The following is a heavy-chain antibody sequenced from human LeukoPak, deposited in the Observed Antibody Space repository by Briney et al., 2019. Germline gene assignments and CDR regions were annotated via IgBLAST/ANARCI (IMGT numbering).Heavy chain of an antibody. CDR1: GFTFSYYG. CDR3: AKAMSTDHYDSRGFYRVDFDS. CDR2: TGDST. J-gene: IGHJ4*02. D-gene: IGHD3-22*01. V-gene: IGHV3-23*01. Sequence: GGSLRLSCAASGFTFSYYGMSWVRQAPGKGLEWVSGTGDSTYYADSVKGRFTISRDNSKSTLYLQLSSLRAEDTAVYYCAKAMSTDHYDSRGFYRVDFDSWGQGTLVTVSS.